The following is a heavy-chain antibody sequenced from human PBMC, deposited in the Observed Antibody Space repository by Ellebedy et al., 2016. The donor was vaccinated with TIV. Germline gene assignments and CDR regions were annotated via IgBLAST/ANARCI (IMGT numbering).Heavy chain of an antibody. CDR2: IYQDGSEK. D-gene: IGHD4-17*01. CDR1: GFSFRSDW. CDR3: ARRGSYGDYAVHVNNWFDS. J-gene: IGHJ5*01. V-gene: IGHV3-7*01. Sequence: PGGSLRLSCAASGFSFRSDWMSWVRQAPGKGLEWVANIYQDGSEKYYVDSVEGRFTISRDNAKNELYLQMKSLRVEDTAVYYCARRGSYGDYAVHVNNWFDSWGQGTPVTVSP.